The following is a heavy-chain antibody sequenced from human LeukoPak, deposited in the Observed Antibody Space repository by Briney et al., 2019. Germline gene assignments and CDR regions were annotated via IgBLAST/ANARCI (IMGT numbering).Heavy chain of an antibody. CDR2: IYYSGST. CDR3: ARHRGSGSPYFDY. Sequence: SETLSLTCTVSGDSINNYYWSWIRQSPGKGLEWIGYIYYSGSTKYNPSLKSRVTLSVDTSKNQFSLKLSSVTAADTAVYYCARHRGSGSPYFDYWGQGTLVTVSS. D-gene: IGHD3-10*01. CDR1: GDSINNYY. J-gene: IGHJ4*02. V-gene: IGHV4-59*08.